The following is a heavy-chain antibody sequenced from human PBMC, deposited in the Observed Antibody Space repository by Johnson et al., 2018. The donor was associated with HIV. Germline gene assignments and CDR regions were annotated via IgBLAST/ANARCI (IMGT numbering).Heavy chain of an antibody. J-gene: IGHJ3*02. D-gene: IGHD3-10*01. CDR2: ISYDGSNK. V-gene: IGHV3-30-3*01. CDR3: ARPLRGVNAVDI. Sequence: QVQLVESGGGVVQPGRSLRLSCAASGFTFSSYDMHWVRQAPGKGLEWVAVISYDGSNKYYADSVKGRFTISRDNSKNTLYLQMNILRADDTAVYYCARPLRGVNAVDILGQGTMVTGSS. CDR1: GFTFSSYD.